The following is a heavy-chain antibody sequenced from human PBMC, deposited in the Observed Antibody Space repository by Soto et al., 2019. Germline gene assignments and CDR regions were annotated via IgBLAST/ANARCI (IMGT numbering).Heavy chain of an antibody. CDR2: IYYSGST. CDR3: ARVPWGYDFWCGYYRSDGMDV. J-gene: IGHJ6*02. V-gene: IGHV4-59*01. Sequence: PSETLSLTCTVSGGSISSYYWSWIRQPPGKGLEWIGYIYYSGSTNYNPSLKSRVTISVDTSKNQFSLKLSSVTAADTAVYYCARVPWGYDFWCGYYRSDGMDVWGQGTTVTVSS. D-gene: IGHD3-3*01. CDR1: GGSISSYY.